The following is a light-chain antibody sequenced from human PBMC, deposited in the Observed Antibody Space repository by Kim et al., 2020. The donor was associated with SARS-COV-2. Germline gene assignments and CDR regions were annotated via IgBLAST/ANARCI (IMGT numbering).Light chain of an antibody. J-gene: IGLJ1*01. CDR2: DVT. V-gene: IGLV2-11*01. CDR3: CSYAGSYTLPYV. Sequence: QSALTQPRSMSGSPGQSVTISCTGTNSDVGEYNYVSWYQQHPGKAPRLIIYDVTKRPSGIPDHFSGSRSGNTASLTISGLQAEDEADYYCCSYAGSYTLPYVFGTGTKVTVL. CDR1: NSDVGEYNY.